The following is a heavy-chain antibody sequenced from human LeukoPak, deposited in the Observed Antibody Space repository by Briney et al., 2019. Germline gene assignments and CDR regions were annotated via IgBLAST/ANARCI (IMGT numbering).Heavy chain of an antibody. V-gene: IGHV3-30*02. Sequence: GGSLRLSCAASGFTFSSYGMHWVRQAPGKGLEWVTFVRYDGSNKYYADSVKGRFTISRDNSKNTLNLHMNSLRAEDTAVYYCAKDPTHYRVWDYYETIGLSYWGQGTLVTVSS. CDR1: GFTFSSYG. CDR3: AKDPTHYRVWDYYETIGLSY. CDR2: VRYDGSNK. J-gene: IGHJ4*02. D-gene: IGHD3-22*01.